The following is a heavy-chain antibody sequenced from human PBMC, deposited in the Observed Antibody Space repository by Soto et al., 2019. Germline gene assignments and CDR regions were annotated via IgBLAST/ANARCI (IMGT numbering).Heavy chain of an antibody. Sequence: VGSLRLSCAASGFTFDKAWMSWVRLAPGRGLEWVGRIISKTDSSTRYYPASVRDRFTISRDDSRSILYLQMNTLKTEDTAVYYCINDPSYDFWSGYHFDYWGQGTMVTVSS. J-gene: IGHJ4*02. V-gene: IGHV3-15*01. CDR2: IISKTDSSTR. D-gene: IGHD3-3*01. CDR3: INDPSYDFWSGYHFDY. CDR1: GFTFDKAW.